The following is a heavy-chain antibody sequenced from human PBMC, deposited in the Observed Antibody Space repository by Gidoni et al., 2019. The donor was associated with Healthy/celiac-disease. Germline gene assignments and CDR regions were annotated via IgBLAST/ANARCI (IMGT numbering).Heavy chain of an antibody. V-gene: IGHV3-49*04. CDR1: GFTFGDYA. CDR2: IRSKAYGGTT. J-gene: IGHJ4*02. CDR3: TRDRGGSCFDY. Sequence: EVQLVESGGGLVQRGRSLRLSCTASGFTFGDYAMSWVRQAPGKGLEWVGFIRSKAYGGTTEYAASVKGRFTISRDDSKSIAYLQMNSLKTEDTAVYYCTRDRGGSCFDYWGQGTLVTVSS. D-gene: IGHD3-10*01.